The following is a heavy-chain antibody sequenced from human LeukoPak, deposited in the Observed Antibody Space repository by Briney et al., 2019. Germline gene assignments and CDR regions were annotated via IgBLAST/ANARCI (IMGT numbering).Heavy chain of an antibody. CDR2: IYTSGST. V-gene: IGHV4-4*07. CDR3: ARSGGHYDFWSGYHPFDY. Sequence: KPSETLSLTCTVSGGSISSYYWSWIRQPAGKGLEWIGRIYTSGSTNYNPSLKSPVTMSVDTSKNQFSLKLSSVTAADTAVYYCARSGGHYDFWSGYHPFDYWGQGTLVTVSS. CDR1: GGSISSYY. D-gene: IGHD3-3*01. J-gene: IGHJ4*02.